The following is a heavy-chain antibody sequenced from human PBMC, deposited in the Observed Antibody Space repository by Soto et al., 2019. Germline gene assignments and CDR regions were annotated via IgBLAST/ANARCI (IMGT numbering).Heavy chain of an antibody. V-gene: IGHV3-53*01. CDR3: AKDGRGSGSHYNSFGY. CDR1: WFTVGNNY. J-gene: IGHJ4*02. D-gene: IGHD3-10*01. CDR2: IYSTGTT. Sequence: EVQLVESGGGLIQPGGSLKLSCAASWFTVGNNYMSWVRQAPGKGLEWVSLIYSTGTTKYADSVKGRFTVSRDNAKNTLYLQMNRLRAEDTAVYYCAKDGRGSGSHYNSFGYWGQGTLVTVSS.